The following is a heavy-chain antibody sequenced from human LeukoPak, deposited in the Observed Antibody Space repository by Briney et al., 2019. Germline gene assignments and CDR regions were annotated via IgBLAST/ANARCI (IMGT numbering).Heavy chain of an antibody. CDR3: VRDSGSGSYAYFFDY. J-gene: IGHJ4*02. CDR2: ILYDGSKK. CDR1: GFPFSSYG. V-gene: IGHV3-33*01. Sequence: PGGSLRLSCAASGFPFSSYGTHWVRQAPGKGLEWVAVILYDGSKKSYIDSVKGRFTISRDNSKNTLSLQMNSLRAEDTAVYYCVRDSGSGSYAYFFDYWGQGTLVTVSP. D-gene: IGHD3-10*01.